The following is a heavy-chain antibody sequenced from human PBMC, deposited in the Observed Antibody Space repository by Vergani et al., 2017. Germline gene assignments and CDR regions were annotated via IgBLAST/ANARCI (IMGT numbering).Heavy chain of an antibody. CDR1: GFTFSSYS. J-gene: IGHJ4*02. D-gene: IGHD3-22*01. Sequence: EVQLLESGGGLVQPGGSLRLSCAASGFTFSSYSMSWVRQAPGKGLEWVSAISGSGGSTYYADSVKGRFTISRDNSKNTLYLQMNSLRAEDTAVYYCAKGTYYYDSSGYYPHWGQGTLVTVSS. V-gene: IGHV3-23*01. CDR3: AKGTYYYDSSGYYPH. CDR2: ISGSGGST.